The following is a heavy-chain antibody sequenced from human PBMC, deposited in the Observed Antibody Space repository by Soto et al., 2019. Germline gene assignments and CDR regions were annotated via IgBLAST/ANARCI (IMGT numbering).Heavy chain of an antibody. Sequence: VQLVESGGGLVQPGRSLRLSCAASGFTFDDYAMHWVRQAPGKGLEWVSGISWNSGSIGYADSVKGRFTISRDNAKNSLYLQMNSLRAEDTALYYCAKGPSLYCSSTSCYAGYYYMDVWGKGTTVTVSS. CDR3: AKGPSLYCSSTSCYAGYYYMDV. CDR2: ISWNSGSI. D-gene: IGHD2-2*01. J-gene: IGHJ6*03. CDR1: GFTFDDYA. V-gene: IGHV3-9*01.